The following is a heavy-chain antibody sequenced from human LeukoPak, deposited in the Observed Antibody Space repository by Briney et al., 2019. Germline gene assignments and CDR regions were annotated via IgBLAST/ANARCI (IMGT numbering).Heavy chain of an antibody. V-gene: IGHV1-38-4*01. CDR3: ARDRHCSGGSCYSWFDP. J-gene: IGHJ5*02. CDR2: INPGNGSP. CDR1: GFTITSYG. D-gene: IGHD2-15*01. Sequence: SVKVSCSFSGFTITSYGIHWVQQSPGQGLEWMGWINPGNGSPSYAKKFQGRFTMTRDMSTTTAYTDLSSLTSEDMAVYYCARDRHCSGGSCYSWFDPWGQGTLVTVSS.